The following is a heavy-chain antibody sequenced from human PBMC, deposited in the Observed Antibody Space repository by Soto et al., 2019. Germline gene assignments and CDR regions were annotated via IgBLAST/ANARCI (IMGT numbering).Heavy chain of an antibody. CDR2: IIPIFGTA. V-gene: IGHV1-69*01. CDR1: GGTFSSYA. CDR3: ARSGIAPYYYYYGMDV. D-gene: IGHD1-20*01. J-gene: IGHJ6*02. Sequence: QVPLVQSGAEVKKPGSSVNVSCEASGGTFSSYAISWVRQAPGQGLEWMGGIIPIFGTANYAQKFQGRVTITADESTSTAYMELSSLRSEDTAVYYCARSGIAPYYYYYGMDVWGQGTTVTVSS.